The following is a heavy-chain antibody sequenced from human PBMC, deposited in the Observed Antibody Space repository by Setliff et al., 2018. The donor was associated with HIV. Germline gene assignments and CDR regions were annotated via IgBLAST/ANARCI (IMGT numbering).Heavy chain of an antibody. D-gene: IGHD6-13*01. J-gene: IGHJ4*02. Sequence: SETLSLTCTVSGGPIRSPNWWSWVRQPPGKGLEWIGEIFHGGNTNYSPSLESRVTLSVDKSKNQFSLRLSSVTAADTAVYYCATLAAAGESYDYWGQGSLGTVPQ. V-gene: IGHV4-4*02. CDR2: IFHGGNT. CDR1: GGPIRSPNW. CDR3: ATLAAAGESYDY.